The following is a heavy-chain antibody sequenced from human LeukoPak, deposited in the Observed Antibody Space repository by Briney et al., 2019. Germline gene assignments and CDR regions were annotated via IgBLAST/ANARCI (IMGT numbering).Heavy chain of an antibody. D-gene: IGHD3-22*01. CDR1: GFTFXXYW. Sequence: SLRLSCAASGFTFXXYWMSWVRQAPGKGLEWVANIKQDGSEKYYVDSVKGRFTISRDNAKNSLYLQMNSLRAEDTAVYYCARDYYDSSGYYYFGYWGQGTLVTVSS. V-gene: IGHV3-7*01. CDR2: IKQDGSEK. CDR3: ARDYYDSSGYYYFGY. J-gene: IGHJ4*02.